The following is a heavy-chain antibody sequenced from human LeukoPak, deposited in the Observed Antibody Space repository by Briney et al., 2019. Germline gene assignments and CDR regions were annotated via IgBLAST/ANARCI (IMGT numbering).Heavy chain of an antibody. D-gene: IGHD3-22*01. CDR3: ARVELTTGPRYFDS. J-gene: IGHJ4*02. CDR2: INPNSGGT. CDR1: GYTFTGYY. V-gene: IGHV1-2*06. Sequence: GASVKVSCKASGYTFTGYYIHWVRQAPGQGLEWMGRINPNSGGTDYAQNFQGRVTLTRDTSINTACMDLSRLASDDTAVYFCARVELTTGPRYFDSWGQGTLVTVSS.